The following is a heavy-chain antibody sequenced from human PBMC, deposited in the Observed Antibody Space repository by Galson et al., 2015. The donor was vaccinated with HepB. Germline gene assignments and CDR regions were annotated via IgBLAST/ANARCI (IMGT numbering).Heavy chain of an antibody. J-gene: IGHJ4*02. D-gene: IGHD1-26*01. Sequence: SLRLSCAASGFSFSDFALHWVRQGPGKGPEWVALISHDGKHQYYADSVRGRFTISRDISKNTLNLQMNSLRVEDTGIYYCARDPDDTEGYYMTFEYWGQGTPVTVSS. V-gene: IGHV3-30*04. CDR1: GFSFSDFA. CDR3: ARDPDDTEGYYMTFEY. CDR2: ISHDGKHQ.